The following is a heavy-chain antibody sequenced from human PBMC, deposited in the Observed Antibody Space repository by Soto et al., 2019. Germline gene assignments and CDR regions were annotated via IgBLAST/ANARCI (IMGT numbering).Heavy chain of an antibody. J-gene: IGHJ6*02. V-gene: IGHV1-69*13. CDR3: AKALLLVVELPSYDSHVMDV. D-gene: IGHD3-16*01. CDR1: GGTFSSYA. CDR2: IIPIFGTA. Sequence: SVKVSCKASGGTFSSYAISWVRQAPGQGLEWMGGIIPIFGTANYAQKFQGRVTITADESTSTAYMELSSLRSEDTAMYYCAKALLLVVELPSYDSHVMDVWGQGTTVTVSS.